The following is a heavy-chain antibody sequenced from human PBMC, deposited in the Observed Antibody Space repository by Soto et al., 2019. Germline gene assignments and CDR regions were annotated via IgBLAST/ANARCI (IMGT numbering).Heavy chain of an antibody. CDR1: GYTFTNYW. Sequence: GESLKISCTCSGYTFTNYWVGWVRQMPGKGLEYMGIIYPGDSDTRYSPSFQGQVTISADTSITTAYLQWRSLKASDTAMYYCARGMTSISNLYYFDYWRHGTKVT. J-gene: IGHJ4*01. CDR3: ARGMTSISNLYYFDY. V-gene: IGHV5-51*01. CDR2: IYPGDSDT. D-gene: IGHD6-6*01.